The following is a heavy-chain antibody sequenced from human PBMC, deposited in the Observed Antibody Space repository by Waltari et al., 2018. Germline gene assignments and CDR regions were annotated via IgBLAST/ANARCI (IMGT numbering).Heavy chain of an antibody. CDR2: INHSGST. Sequence: QVQLQQWGAGLLKPSETLSLTCAVYGGSFSGYYWSWIRQPPGKGLEWIVEINHSGSTNYNPSLKSRVTISVDTSKNQFSLKLSSVTAADTAVYYCARFFPYSSGYYSYAFDIWGQGTMVTVSS. J-gene: IGHJ3*02. V-gene: IGHV4-34*01. CDR1: GGSFSGYY. CDR3: ARFFPYSSGYYSYAFDI. D-gene: IGHD3-22*01.